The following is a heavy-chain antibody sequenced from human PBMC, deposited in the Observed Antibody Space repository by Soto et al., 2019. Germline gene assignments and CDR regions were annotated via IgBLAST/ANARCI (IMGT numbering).Heavy chain of an antibody. CDR2: TYYRSSWYY. J-gene: IGHJ4*02. CDR1: GDSVSSNIAA. D-gene: IGHD1-26*01. V-gene: IGHV6-1*01. CDR3: ARARPPVGASYIFDY. Sequence: SQTLSLTCAIFGDSVSSNIAAWNWIRQSPSRGLEWLGRTYYRSSWYYEYAISVNSRININADTSKNQFSLQLNSVTPDDTAVYYCARARPPVGASYIFDYWSQGNLVTVSS.